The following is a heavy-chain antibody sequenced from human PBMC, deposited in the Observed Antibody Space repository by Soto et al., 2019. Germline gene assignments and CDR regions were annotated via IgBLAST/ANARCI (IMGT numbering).Heavy chain of an antibody. J-gene: IGHJ6*02. CDR1: GGSISIHY. Sequence: SETLSLTCTVSGGSISIHYWSWVRQAPGKGLEWIGHIYYRGSTSYNPSLRSRSTISVDTSNNQFSLKLNSVTTADTAVYYCARDGREASGMDVWGQGTKVTVSS. CDR2: IYYRGST. V-gene: IGHV4-59*11. CDR3: ARDGREASGMDV. D-gene: IGHD1-26*01.